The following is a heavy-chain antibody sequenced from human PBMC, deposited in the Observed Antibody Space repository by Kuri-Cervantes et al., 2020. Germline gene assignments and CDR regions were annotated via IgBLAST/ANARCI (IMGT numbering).Heavy chain of an antibody. Sequence: GESLKISCAASGFTFSSYGMHWVRQAPGKGLEWVAVISYDGSNKYYADSVKGRFTISRDNSKNTLYLQMNSLRAEDTAVYYCARLSLSPYYDSRNNWFDPWGQGTLVTVSS. J-gene: IGHJ5*02. CDR2: ISYDGSNK. CDR3: ARLSLSPYYDSRNNWFDP. D-gene: IGHD3-22*01. V-gene: IGHV3-30*03. CDR1: GFTFSSYG.